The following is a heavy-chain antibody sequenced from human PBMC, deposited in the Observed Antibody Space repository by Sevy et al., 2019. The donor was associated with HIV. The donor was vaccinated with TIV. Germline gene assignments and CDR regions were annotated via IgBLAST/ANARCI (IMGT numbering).Heavy chain of an antibody. V-gene: IGHV3-7*01. CDR2: IKPDGSDK. Sequence: GGYLRLSCAASGFSFSAYWMNWVRQAPGKGLEWVANIKPDGSDKHYVDSAEGRFTISRDNAKNSRYLQMNSLRVEDTAMYYCAQETFGRFDSWGQGTLVTVSS. CDR3: AQETFGRFDS. J-gene: IGHJ4*02. CDR1: GFSFSAYW. D-gene: IGHD1-26*01.